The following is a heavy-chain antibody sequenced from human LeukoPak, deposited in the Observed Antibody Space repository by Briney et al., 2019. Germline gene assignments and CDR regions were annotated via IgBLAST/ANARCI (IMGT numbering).Heavy chain of an antibody. D-gene: IGHD3-10*01. CDR3: ARDLRGWFGDLAIDY. V-gene: IGHV3-21*01. CDR2: ISSSSSYI. J-gene: IGHJ4*02. Sequence: GGSLRLSCAASGFTFSSYSMNWVRQAPGKGLEWVSSISSSSSYIYYADLVKGRFTISRDNAKNSLYLQMNSLRAEDTAVYYCARDLRGWFGDLAIDYWGQGTLVTVSS. CDR1: GFTFSSYS.